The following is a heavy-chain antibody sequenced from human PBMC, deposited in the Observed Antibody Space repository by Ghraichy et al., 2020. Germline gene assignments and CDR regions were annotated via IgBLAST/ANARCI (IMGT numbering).Heavy chain of an antibody. CDR1: GFTFSSYA. CDR2: ISGSGGST. V-gene: IGHV3-23*01. J-gene: IGHJ4*02. Sequence: GGSLRLSCAASGFTFSSYAMSWVRQAPGKGLEWVSAISGSGGSTYYADSVKGRFTISRDNSKNTLYLQMNSLRAEDTAVYYCAKCPKKIVGATPFDYWGQGTLVTVSS. D-gene: IGHD1-26*01. CDR3: AKCPKKIVGATPFDY.